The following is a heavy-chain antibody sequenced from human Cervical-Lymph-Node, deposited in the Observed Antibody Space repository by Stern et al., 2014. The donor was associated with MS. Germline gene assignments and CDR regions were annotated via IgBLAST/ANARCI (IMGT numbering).Heavy chain of an antibody. CDR2: IKQDGSER. CDR3: VRGSRSWFPLYYFDY. CDR1: GFTFSSYW. Sequence: EVQLVESGEGLVQPGGSLRLSCSTSGFTFSSYWMSWVRQAPGKGLEWVANIKQDGSERYYGDSDKGRFTISRDNAERSLYLQMHSLRGEDTAAYYCVRGSRSWFPLYYFDYWGQGVQVTVSS. D-gene: IGHD6-13*01. J-gene: IGHJ4*02. V-gene: IGHV3-7*04.